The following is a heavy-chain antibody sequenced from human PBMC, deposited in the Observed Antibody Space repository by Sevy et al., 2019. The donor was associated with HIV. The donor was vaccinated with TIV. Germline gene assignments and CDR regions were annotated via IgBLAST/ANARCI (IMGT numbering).Heavy chain of an antibody. V-gene: IGHV3-7*01. CDR3: ARGYYGLGTDYVEYTIFDH. CDR2: IKEDGSET. J-gene: IGHJ4*02. Sequence: GGSLRLSCAASGFSFSTYWMSWVRQAPGKGLEWVANIKEDGSETFHVDSVKGRFTISRDNAKNSLFLQLNSLRAEDTAVYYCARGYYGLGTDYVEYTIFDHWGQGTLVTVSS. D-gene: IGHD3-10*01. CDR1: GFSFSTYW.